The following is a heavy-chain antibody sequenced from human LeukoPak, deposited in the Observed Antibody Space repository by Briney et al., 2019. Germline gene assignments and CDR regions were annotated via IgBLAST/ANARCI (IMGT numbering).Heavy chain of an antibody. CDR2: IDTNEDMT. D-gene: IGHD3-10*01. CDR1: GFTFSYFV. V-gene: IGHV3-64*01. J-gene: IGHJ4*02. Sequence: GGSLRLSCEASGFTFSYFVMHWVRQSPGKGLEYVAGIDTNEDMTYYARSVKGRFTISRDNDKNTVYLQMDSLRPEDTAVYYCARDVKYYFGSGSYQWGQGALVTGSS. CDR3: ARDVKYYFGSGSYQ.